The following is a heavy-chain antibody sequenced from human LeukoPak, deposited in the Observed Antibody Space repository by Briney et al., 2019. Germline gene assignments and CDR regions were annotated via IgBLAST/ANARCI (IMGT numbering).Heavy chain of an antibody. V-gene: IGHV3-11*01. CDR3: AGYIVGATANLFDP. Sequence: PGETLTLSCAASGFSFSDYYMSWIRQPPGKGLEWVSYISSSGSTIYYPSSVSGRFIIFSEYAKTTLQLQMKRRRAEDTAVYYCAGYIVGATANLFDPWGQGTLVTVSS. D-gene: IGHD1-26*01. CDR2: ISSSGSTI. CDR1: GFSFSDYY. J-gene: IGHJ5*02.